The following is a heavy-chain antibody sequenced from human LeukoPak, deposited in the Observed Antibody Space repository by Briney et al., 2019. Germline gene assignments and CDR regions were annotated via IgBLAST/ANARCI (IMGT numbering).Heavy chain of an antibody. J-gene: IGHJ4*02. Sequence: PPETLSLTCTVSGGSISSYNWSSIRQPAGKGLGWIGRSYTSGSTNNNPSLKSRVTMSVDTSKNPFSLKLSSVTAADTAVYYCASVPIEEGGYSTHYFDYWGQGTLVTVSS. CDR1: GGSISSYN. CDR2: SYTSGST. D-gene: IGHD4-23*01. CDR3: ASVPIEEGGYSTHYFDY. V-gene: IGHV4-4*07.